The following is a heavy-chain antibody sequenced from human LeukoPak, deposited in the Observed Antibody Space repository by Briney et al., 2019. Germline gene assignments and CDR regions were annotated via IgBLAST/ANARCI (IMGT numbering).Heavy chain of an antibody. J-gene: IGHJ3*02. CDR2: TYYRSKWYN. V-gene: IGHV6-1*01. Sequence: SQTLSLTCAISGDSVSSNSAAWNWIRQSPSRGLEWLGRTYYRSKWYNDYAVSVKSRITINPDTSKNQFSLQLNSVTPEDTAVYYCAREPLIAVAAPDAFDIWGQGTMVTVSS. D-gene: IGHD6-19*01. CDR1: GDSVSSNSAA. CDR3: AREPLIAVAAPDAFDI.